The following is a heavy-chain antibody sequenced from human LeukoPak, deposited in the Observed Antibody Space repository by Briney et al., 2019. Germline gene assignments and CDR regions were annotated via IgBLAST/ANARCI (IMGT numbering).Heavy chain of an antibody. CDR2: MNPNSGNT. CDR1: GYTFTSYD. D-gene: IGHD6-19*01. Sequence: GASVKVSCKASGYTFTSYDINWVRQVTGQGLEWMGWMNPNSGNTGYAQKFQGRVTMTRNTSITTAYMELNSLRSEDTAEYYCGRRYSSGWHALFDSWGQGTLVTVSS. V-gene: IGHV1-8*01. CDR3: GRRYSSGWHALFDS. J-gene: IGHJ4*02.